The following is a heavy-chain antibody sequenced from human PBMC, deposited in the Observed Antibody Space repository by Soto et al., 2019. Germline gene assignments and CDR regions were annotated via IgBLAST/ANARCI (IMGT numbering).Heavy chain of an antibody. J-gene: IGHJ4*02. CDR1: GFTFSSYA. CDR2: ISYDGSNK. CDR3: ARFGRSSSD. V-gene: IGHV3-30-3*01. D-gene: IGHD6-6*01. Sequence: GGSLRLSCAASGFTFSSYAMHWVRQAPGKGLEWVAVISYDGSNKYYADSVKGRFTISRDNSKNTLYLQMNSLRAEDTAVYYCARFGRSSSDWGQGTLVTVSS.